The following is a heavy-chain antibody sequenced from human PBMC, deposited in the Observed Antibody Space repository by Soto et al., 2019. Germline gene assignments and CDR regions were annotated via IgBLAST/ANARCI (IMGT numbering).Heavy chain of an antibody. CDR3: ARDTVTTRRSQKYYYYGMDV. J-gene: IGHJ6*02. CDR1: GFTFSSYG. CDR2: IWYDGSNK. Sequence: QVQLVESGGGVVQPGRSLRLSCAASGFTFSSYGMHWVRQAPGKGLEWVAVIWYDGSNKYYADSVKGRFTISRDNSKNTLYLQMNSLRAEDTAVYYCARDTVTTRRSQKYYYYGMDVWGQGTTVTVSS. D-gene: IGHD4-17*01. V-gene: IGHV3-33*01.